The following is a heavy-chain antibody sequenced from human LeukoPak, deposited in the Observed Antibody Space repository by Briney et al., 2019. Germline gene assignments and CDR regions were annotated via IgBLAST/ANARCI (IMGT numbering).Heavy chain of an antibody. V-gene: IGHV4-30-2*01. CDR2: IYHSGST. CDR1: GGSISSGGYY. J-gene: IGHJ6*02. Sequence: SETLSLTCTVSGGSISSGGYYWSWIRQPPGKGLEWIGYIYHSGSTYYNPSLKSRVTISVDRSKNQFSLKLSSVTAADTAVYYCARTVGYCSSTSCRHYYYYGMDVWGQGTTVTVSS. CDR3: ARTVGYCSSTSCRHYYYYGMDV. D-gene: IGHD2-2*01.